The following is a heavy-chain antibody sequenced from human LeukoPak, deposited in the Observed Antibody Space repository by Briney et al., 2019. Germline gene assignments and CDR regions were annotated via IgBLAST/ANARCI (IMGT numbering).Heavy chain of an antibody. Sequence: SGGSLRLSCAASGFTFSSYAMHWVRQAPGKGLEWVAVISYDGSNKYYADSVKGRFTISRDNAKNSLYLQMNSLRAEDTAVYYWARGAGDYYDSSATYWGRGTLVTVSS. J-gene: IGHJ4*02. D-gene: IGHD3-22*01. CDR1: GFTFSSYA. CDR2: ISYDGSNK. V-gene: IGHV3-30*04. CDR3: ARGAGDYYDSSATY.